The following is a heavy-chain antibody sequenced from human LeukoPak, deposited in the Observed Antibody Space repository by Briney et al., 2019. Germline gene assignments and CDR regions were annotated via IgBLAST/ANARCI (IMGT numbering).Heavy chain of an antibody. CDR3: AADFYYYDSSSLAFDI. Sequence: SLKVSCKASGFTFTSSAMQWVRQARGQRLEWIGWIVVGSGNTKYAQKFQERVTITRDMSTSTAYMELSSLRSEDTAVYYCAADFYYYDSSSLAFDIWGQGTMVTVSS. D-gene: IGHD3-22*01. V-gene: IGHV1-58*02. CDR1: GFTFTSSA. CDR2: IVVGSGNT. J-gene: IGHJ3*02.